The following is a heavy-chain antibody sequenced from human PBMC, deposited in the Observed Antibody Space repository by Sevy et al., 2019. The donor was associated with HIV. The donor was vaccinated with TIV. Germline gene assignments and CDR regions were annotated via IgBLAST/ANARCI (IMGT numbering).Heavy chain of an antibody. J-gene: IGHJ4*02. CDR1: GFTFSEYY. D-gene: IGHD2-15*01. Sequence: GGSLRLSCAASGFTFSEYYMSWIRQPPGKGLEWVSYISTRGTTTYYGDSVRGRFAISRDSANNSLYLQVNSLRAEDTAVYFCARGTSGGYFDYWGQGTLVTVSS. V-gene: IGHV3-11*01. CDR2: ISTRGTTT. CDR3: ARGTSGGYFDY.